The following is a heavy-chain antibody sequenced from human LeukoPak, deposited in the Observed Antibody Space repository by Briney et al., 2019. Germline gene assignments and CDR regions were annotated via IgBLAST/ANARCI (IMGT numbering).Heavy chain of an antibody. CDR3: VFGERSSTSCYPRRDY. J-gene: IGHJ4*02. CDR2: INAYSGNT. D-gene: IGHD2-2*01. Sequence: GASVKVSCTASGYKFKTYGISWVRQVPGQGPEWLGWINAYSGNTEYEQTVQGRLTMATDTSTTTTYMELRSLRSDDTATYHCVFGERSSTSCYPRRDYWGQGTLVTVSS. CDR1: GYKFKTYG. V-gene: IGHV1-18*01.